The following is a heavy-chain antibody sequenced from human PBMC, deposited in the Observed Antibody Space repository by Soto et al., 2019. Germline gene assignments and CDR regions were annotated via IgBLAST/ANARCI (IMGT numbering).Heavy chain of an antibody. V-gene: IGHV4-31*03. CDR3: NGNSGYDRDFDY. Sequence: SETLSLTCTVSGGSISSGCYYWSWIRQHPGKGLEWIGYIYYSGSTYYNPSLKSRVTISVDTSKNQFSLKLSSVTATDTAVYYCNGNSGYDRDFDYWGQGTLVTVSS. CDR2: IYYSGST. CDR1: GGSISSGCYY. J-gene: IGHJ4*02. D-gene: IGHD5-12*01.